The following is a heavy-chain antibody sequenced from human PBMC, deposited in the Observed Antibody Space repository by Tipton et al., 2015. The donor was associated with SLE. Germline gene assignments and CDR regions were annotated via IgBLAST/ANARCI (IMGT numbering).Heavy chain of an antibody. CDR1: RYSISSGYY. V-gene: IGHV4-59*01. D-gene: IGHD4-11*01. J-gene: IGHJ6*03. Sequence: TLSLTCIVSRYSISSGYYWSWIRQPPGKGLEWIGYIYYSGSTNYNPSLKSRVTISVDTSKNQFSLKLSSVTAADTAVYYCARGFTVTGRGYYYYYYMDVWGKGTTVTVSS. CDR2: IYYSGST. CDR3: ARGFTVTGRGYYYYYYMDV.